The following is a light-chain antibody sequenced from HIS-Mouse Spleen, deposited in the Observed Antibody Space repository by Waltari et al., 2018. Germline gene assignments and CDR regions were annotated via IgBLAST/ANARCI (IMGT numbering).Light chain of an antibody. CDR1: STDVGGFNY. J-gene: IGLJ2*01. V-gene: IGLV2-14*03. Sequence: QSALTQPASVSGSPGQSLTISCTGTSTDVGGFNYFSWYQQHPGKAPKLMIYDVSNRPSGVSNRFSGSKSGNPASLTISGLQAEDEADYYCSSYTSSLFHVVFGGGTKLTVL. CDR3: SSYTSSLFHVV. CDR2: DVS.